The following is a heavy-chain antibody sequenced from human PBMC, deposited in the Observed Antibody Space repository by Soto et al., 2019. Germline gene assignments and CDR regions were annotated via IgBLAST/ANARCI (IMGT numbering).Heavy chain of an antibody. CDR1: GFTFSRAW. V-gene: IGHV3-15*01. CDR3: TTEGVF. CDR2: VRSRSDGRTT. D-gene: IGHD2-8*01. J-gene: IGHJ1*01. Sequence: EAQLVESGGGLVRPGASLRLSCAASGFTFSRAWMSWVRQAPGKGLEWVARVRSRSDGRTTDYAASVKGRFAVSRDDSKSTVDLQMVSLKSEDTAIYYCTTEGVFWGQGTLVTVSS.